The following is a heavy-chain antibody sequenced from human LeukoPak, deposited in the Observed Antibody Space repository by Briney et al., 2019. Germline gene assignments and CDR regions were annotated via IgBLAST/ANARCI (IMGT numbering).Heavy chain of an antibody. CDR2: MNPNSGNT. Sequence: ASVKVSCKASGYTFTSYDINWVRQATGQGPEWMGWMNPNSGNTGYAQKFQGRVTMTRNTSISTAYMELSSLRSEDTAVYYCARGGRGSSGWYSDYYYMDVWGKGTTVTVS. CDR1: GYTFTSYD. J-gene: IGHJ6*03. CDR3: ARGGRGSSGWYSDYYYMDV. D-gene: IGHD6-19*01. V-gene: IGHV1-8*01.